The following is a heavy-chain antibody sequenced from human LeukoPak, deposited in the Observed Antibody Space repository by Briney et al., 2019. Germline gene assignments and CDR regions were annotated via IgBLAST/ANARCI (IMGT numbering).Heavy chain of an antibody. CDR1: GFTFSSYG. J-gene: IGHJ6*02. CDR2: ISYDGSNK. D-gene: IGHD1-26*01. V-gene: IGHV3-30*18. CDR3: AKDKGWGYSTYDYYGMDV. Sequence: PGGSLRLSCAASGFTFSSYGMHWVRQAPGKGLEWVAVISYDGSNKYYADSVKGRFTISRDNSKNTLYLQMSSLRAEDTAVYYCAKDKGWGYSTYDYYGMDVWGQGTTVTVSS.